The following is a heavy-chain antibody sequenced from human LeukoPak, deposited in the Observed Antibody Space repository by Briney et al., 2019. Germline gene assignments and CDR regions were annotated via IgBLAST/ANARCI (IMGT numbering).Heavy chain of an antibody. Sequence: GGSLRLSCAASGFTFSTHSMTWVRQTPGKGLEWVSSINSRSTYIFYADSVKGRFTISRDNAKNSLYLQMNSPRAEDTAVYYCARVLDIVVVPAANDAFDIWGQGTMVIVSS. CDR1: GFTFSTHS. V-gene: IGHV3-21*01. CDR2: INSRSTYI. D-gene: IGHD2-2*03. J-gene: IGHJ3*02. CDR3: ARVLDIVVVPAANDAFDI.